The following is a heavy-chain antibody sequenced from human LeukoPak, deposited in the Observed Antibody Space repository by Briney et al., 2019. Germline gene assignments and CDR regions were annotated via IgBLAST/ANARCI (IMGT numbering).Heavy chain of an antibody. V-gene: IGHV3-21*01. CDR3: ARDVKYQLPLLDY. CDR1: GVTFTDHL. D-gene: IGHD2-2*01. CDR2: ISSSSSYI. Sequence: GGALRLSLAASGVTFTDHLMNLVPQAPGEGGGGVSSISSSSSYITYADSVKGRFTISRDNAKNSLYLQMNSLRAEDTAVYYCARDVKYQLPLLDYWGQGTLVTVSS. J-gene: IGHJ4*02.